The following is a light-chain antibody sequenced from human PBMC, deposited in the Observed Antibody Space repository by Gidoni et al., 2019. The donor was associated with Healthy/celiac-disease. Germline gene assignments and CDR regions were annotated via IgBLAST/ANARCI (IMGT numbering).Light chain of an antibody. J-gene: IGKJ2*03. V-gene: IGKV4-1*01. Sequence: DIIVTQSPTSLAVSLSATATINCKSSQSVFYSSNNKNYLAWYQQKPGQPPKLLIYWASTRESGVPDRFSGSGSGTDFTLTISSLQAEDVAVYYCQQYYSTPYSFGQGTKLEIK. CDR1: QSVFYSSNNKNY. CDR3: QQYYSTPYS. CDR2: WAS.